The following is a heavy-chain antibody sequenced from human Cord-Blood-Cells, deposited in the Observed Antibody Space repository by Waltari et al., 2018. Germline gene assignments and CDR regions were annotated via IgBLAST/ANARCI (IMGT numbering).Heavy chain of an antibody. CDR2: RNHSVST. Sequence: QVQLQQWGAGLLKPSETLSLTCAVYGGYFSGYYWSWIRQPPGKGVEWIGERNHSVSTNSDPSLKSRVAISVDTSTDQCSLELSSVTAADTAVYYCARGLAAAEGYFDYWGQGTLVTVSS. D-gene: IGHD6-13*01. V-gene: IGHV4-34*01. J-gene: IGHJ4*02. CDR1: GGYFSGYY. CDR3: ARGLAAAEGYFDY.